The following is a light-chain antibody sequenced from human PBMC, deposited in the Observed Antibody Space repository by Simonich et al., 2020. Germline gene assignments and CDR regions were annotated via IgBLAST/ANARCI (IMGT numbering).Light chain of an antibody. CDR2: DVS. J-gene: IGLJ3*02. V-gene: IGLV2-14*01. Sequence: QSALTQPASVSGFPGQSITISCTGTSSDVGGSNYVSWYQKHPGKAPKLMIYDVSKRPSGVSNRFSGSKSGNTASLTISGLQAEDEADYYCSSYTSSSTSVFGGGTKLTVL. CDR1: SSDVGGSNY. CDR3: SSYTSSSTSV.